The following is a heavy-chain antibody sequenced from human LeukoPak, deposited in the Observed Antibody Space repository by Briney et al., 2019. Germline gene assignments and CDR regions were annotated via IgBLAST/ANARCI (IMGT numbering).Heavy chain of an antibody. Sequence: GGSLRLSCAASGFTFSNYAMSWVRQAPGKGLEWVSAISGSGGSTYYADSVKGRFTISRDNSKNTLYLQMNSLRAEDTALYYCAKGYCSGGSCYYFDYWGQGTLVTVSS. CDR1: GFTFSNYA. J-gene: IGHJ4*02. D-gene: IGHD2-15*01. CDR2: ISGSGGST. CDR3: AKGYCSGGSCYYFDY. V-gene: IGHV3-23*01.